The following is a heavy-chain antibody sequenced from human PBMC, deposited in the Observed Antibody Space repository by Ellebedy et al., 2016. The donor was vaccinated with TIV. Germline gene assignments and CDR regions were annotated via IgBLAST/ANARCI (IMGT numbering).Heavy chain of an antibody. V-gene: IGHV3-21*01. CDR3: ARDSYGSDY. D-gene: IGHD3-10*01. CDR1: GFTFNSYS. J-gene: IGHJ4*02. Sequence: GESLKISCVASGFTFNSYSMNWVRLAPGKGLEWVSSISSSSTYIYYADSVKGRFTISRDNAEKSLYLQMSSLRAEDTAVYYCARDSYGSDYWGQGILVAVSS. CDR2: ISSSSTYI.